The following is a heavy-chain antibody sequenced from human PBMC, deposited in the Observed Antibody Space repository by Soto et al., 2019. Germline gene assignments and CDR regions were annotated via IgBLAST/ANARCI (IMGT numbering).Heavy chain of an antibody. D-gene: IGHD3-3*01. CDR1: GGSISSNTYY. J-gene: IGHJ4*02. Sequence: ETLSLTCAVSGGSISSNTYYWTWIRQPPGKGLEWIGSIHYRGSAYYNPSLKSRVTISVDTSNNQFSLNLSSVTAADTALYYCARLYRGATLFGVAMNFDFWGQGTLVTVSS. CDR2: IHYRGSA. CDR3: ARLYRGATLFGVAMNFDF. V-gene: IGHV4-39*01.